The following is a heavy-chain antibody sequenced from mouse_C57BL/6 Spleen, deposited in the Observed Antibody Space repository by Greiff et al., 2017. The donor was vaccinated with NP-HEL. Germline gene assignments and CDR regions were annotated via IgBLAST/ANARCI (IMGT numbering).Heavy chain of an antibody. D-gene: IGHD4-1*01. J-gene: IGHJ4*01. V-gene: IGHV1-18*01. CDR2: INPNNGGT. CDR1: GYTFTDYN. CDR3: ARWEGDYAMDY. Sequence: EVKVVESGPELVKPGASVKIPCKASGYTFTDYNMDWVKQSHGKSLEWIGDINPNNGGTIYNQKFKGKATLTVDKSSSTAYMELRSLTSEDTAVYYCARWEGDYAMDYWGQGTSVTVSS.